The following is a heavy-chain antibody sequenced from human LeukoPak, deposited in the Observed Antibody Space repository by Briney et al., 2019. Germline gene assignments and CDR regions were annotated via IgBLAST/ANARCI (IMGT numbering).Heavy chain of an antibody. V-gene: IGHV3-21*01. CDR1: GFTFSSYS. Sequence: MSGGSLRLSCAASGFTFSSYSMNWVRQAPGKGLEWVSSISSSSSYIYYADSVKGRFTISRDNAKNSLYLQMNSLRAEDTAVYYCARDNIGSYYYGMDVWGQGTTVTVSS. J-gene: IGHJ6*02. CDR2: ISSSSSYI. D-gene: IGHD3-10*01. CDR3: ARDNIGSYYYGMDV.